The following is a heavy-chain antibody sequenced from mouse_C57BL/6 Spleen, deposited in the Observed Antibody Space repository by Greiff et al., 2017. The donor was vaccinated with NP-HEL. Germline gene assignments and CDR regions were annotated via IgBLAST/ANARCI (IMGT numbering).Heavy chain of an antibody. V-gene: IGHV5-17*01. J-gene: IGHJ4*01. CDR2: ISSGSSTI. CDR1: GFTFSDYG. Sequence: EVKVEESGGGLVKPGGSLKLSCAASGFTFSDYGMHWVRQAPEKGLEWVAYISSGSSTIYYADTVKGRFTISRDNAKNTLFLQMTSLRSEDTAMYYCARVAGGYAMDYWGQGTSVTVSS. CDR3: ARVAGGYAMDY.